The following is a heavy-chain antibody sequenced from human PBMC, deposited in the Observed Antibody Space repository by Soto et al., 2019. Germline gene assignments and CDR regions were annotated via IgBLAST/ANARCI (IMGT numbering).Heavy chain of an antibody. J-gene: IGHJ4*02. CDR1: GGTFSSYT. D-gene: IGHD6-13*01. CDR2: IIPILGIA. V-gene: IGHV1-69*04. Sequence: SVKVSCKASGGTFSSYTISWVRQAPGQGLEWMGRIIPILGIANYAQKFQGRVTITADKSTSTAYMELSSLRSEDTAVYYCARDHSIRFVAAAGSALSYWGQGTLVTVSS. CDR3: ARDHSIRFVAAAGSALSY.